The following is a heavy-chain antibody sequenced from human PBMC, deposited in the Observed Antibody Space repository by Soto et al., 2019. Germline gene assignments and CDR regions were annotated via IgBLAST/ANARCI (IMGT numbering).Heavy chain of an antibody. CDR3: ASGVRYLYVSSGYYSFDY. CDR1: GGTFSSYA. V-gene: IGHV1-69*13. CDR2: IIPIFGTA. J-gene: IGHJ4*02. D-gene: IGHD3-22*01. Sequence: SVKVSCKASGGTFSSYAISWVRQAPGQGLEWMGGIIPIFGTANYAQKFQGRVTITADESTSTAYMELSSLRSEDTAVYYCASGVRYLYVSSGYYSFDYLCQGTLGTVSS.